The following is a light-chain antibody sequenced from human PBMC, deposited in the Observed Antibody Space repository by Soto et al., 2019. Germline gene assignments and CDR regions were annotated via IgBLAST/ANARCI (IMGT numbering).Light chain of an antibody. J-gene: IGLJ1*01. Sequence: QSALTQPAPVSGSPGQLITISRTGTSSDVGGYNYVSWYQQHPGKAPKLMIYDVSNRPSGVSNRFSGSKSGNTASLTISGLQAEDEADYYCSSYTSSSTLYVFGTGTKLTVL. V-gene: IGLV2-14*01. CDR1: SSDVGGYNY. CDR2: DVS. CDR3: SSYTSSSTLYV.